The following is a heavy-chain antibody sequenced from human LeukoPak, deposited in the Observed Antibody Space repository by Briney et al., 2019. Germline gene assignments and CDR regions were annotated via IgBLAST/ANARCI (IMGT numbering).Heavy chain of an antibody. J-gene: IGHJ4*02. CDR3: ARGLGELSFDLCY. CDR2: IIPIFGTA. D-gene: IGHD3-16*02. V-gene: IGHV1-69*06. Sequence: SVKVSCKASGDTFSSYAISWVRQAPGQGLEWMGGIIPIFGTANYAQKFQGRVTITAGKSTGTAYMELSSLRSEDTAVYYCARGLGELSFDLCYLGEGTLVTVSS. CDR1: GDTFSSYA.